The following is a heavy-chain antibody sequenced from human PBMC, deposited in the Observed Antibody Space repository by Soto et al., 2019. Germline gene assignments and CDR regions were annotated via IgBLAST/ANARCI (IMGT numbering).Heavy chain of an antibody. CDR3: AKFGMATTKRSPPYYIDY. V-gene: IGHV3-23*01. CDR2: ISGSGGGT. J-gene: IGHJ4*02. Sequence: LRLSCAASGFTFSSYAMSWVRQAPGKGLEWVSSISGSGGGTYYADSVKGRFTFSRDNSKNTLYLQMNSLRAEDTAVYYCAKFGMATTKRSPPYYIDYWGQGTLVTVSS. D-gene: IGHD1-1*01. CDR1: GFTFSSYA.